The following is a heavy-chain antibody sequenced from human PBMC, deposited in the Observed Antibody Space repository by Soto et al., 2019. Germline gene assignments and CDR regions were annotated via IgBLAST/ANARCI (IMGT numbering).Heavy chain of an antibody. CDR2: MNPNSGNT. V-gene: IGHV1-8*01. J-gene: IGHJ4*02. CDR3: ARAYRITMVRGVMYYFDY. Sequence: QVQLVQSGSEVKKPGASVKVSCKASGYTFTIYDINWVRQATGQGLEWMGWMNPNSGNTGYAQKFQGRVTMTRNTSISTAYMELSSLRSEDTAVYYCARAYRITMVRGVMYYFDYWGQGTLVTVSS. D-gene: IGHD3-10*01. CDR1: GYTFTIYD.